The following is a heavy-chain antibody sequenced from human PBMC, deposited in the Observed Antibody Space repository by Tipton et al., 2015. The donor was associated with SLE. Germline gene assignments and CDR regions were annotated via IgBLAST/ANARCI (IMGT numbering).Heavy chain of an antibody. Sequence: TLSLTCTVSTRSISSFYWSWVRQPPGKGLEWIGNIYHTGAANYNPSLQSRVTMSIDTSTKQFSLSLHSVTAADTAVCYCARGGSLIQEWPHFAYWGQGTLVTVFS. CDR3: ARGGSLIQEWPHFAY. D-gene: IGHD5-18*01. J-gene: IGHJ4*02. CDR2: IYHTGAA. V-gene: IGHV4-59*01. CDR1: TRSISSFY.